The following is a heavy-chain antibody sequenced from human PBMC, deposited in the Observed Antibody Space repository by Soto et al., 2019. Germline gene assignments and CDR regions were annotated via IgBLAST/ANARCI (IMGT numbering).Heavy chain of an antibody. D-gene: IGHD3-3*01. CDR1: GYTFTGYY. V-gene: IGHV1-2*04. Sequence: ASVKVSCKASGYTFTGYYMHWVRQAPGQGLEWMGWINPNSGGTNYAQKFQGWVTMTRDTSISTAYMELSRLRSDDTAVYYCAREGRFLEWSLRIGNYYYYYMDVWGKGTTVTVSS. J-gene: IGHJ6*03. CDR3: AREGRFLEWSLRIGNYYYYYMDV. CDR2: INPNSGGT.